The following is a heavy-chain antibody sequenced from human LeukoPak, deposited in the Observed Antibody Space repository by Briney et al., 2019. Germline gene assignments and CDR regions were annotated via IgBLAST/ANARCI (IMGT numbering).Heavy chain of an antibody. J-gene: IGHJ5*02. D-gene: IGHD2-8*01. CDR2: IYHSGST. V-gene: IGHV4-38-2*02. Sequence: SETLSLTCTVSGYSISSGYYWGWIRQPPGKGLEWIGSIYHSGSTYYNPSLKSRVTISVDTSKNQFSLKLSSVTAADTAVYYCARDGGIALMVYATTGFDPWGQGTLVTVSS. CDR3: ARDGGIALMVYATTGFDP. CDR1: GYSISSGYY.